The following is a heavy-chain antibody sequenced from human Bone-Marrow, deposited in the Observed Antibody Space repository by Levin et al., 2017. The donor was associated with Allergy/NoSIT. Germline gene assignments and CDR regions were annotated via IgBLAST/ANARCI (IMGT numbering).Heavy chain of an antibody. CDR3: ARGIAAAGNWFDP. CDR1: GGTFSSYT. CDR2: IIPILGIA. V-gene: IGHV1-69*02. D-gene: IGHD6-13*01. Sequence: SVKVSCKASGGTFSSYTISWVRQAPGQGLEWMGRIIPILGIANYAQKFQGRVTITADKSTSTAYMELSSLRSEDTAVYYCARGIAAAGNWFDPWGQGTLVTVSS. J-gene: IGHJ5*02.